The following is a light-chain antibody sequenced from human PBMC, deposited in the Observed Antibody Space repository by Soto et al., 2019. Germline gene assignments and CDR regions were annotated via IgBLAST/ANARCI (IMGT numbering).Light chain of an antibody. CDR2: RAS. V-gene: IGKV1-5*03. Sequence: DIQMTQSPSTLSASVGDRVTITCRASQSISSWLAWYQQKPRKAPNLLIYRASSLESGVPSRFSGSGSGTEFTLTVSSLQPDDFATYYCQQYITYRTFGQGTKVEIK. CDR3: QQYITYRT. J-gene: IGKJ1*01. CDR1: QSISSW.